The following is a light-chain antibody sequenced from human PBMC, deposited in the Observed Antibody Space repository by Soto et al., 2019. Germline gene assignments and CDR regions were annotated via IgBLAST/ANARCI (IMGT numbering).Light chain of an antibody. V-gene: IGLV2-8*01. Sequence: QSALTQPPSASGSPGQSVTITCTGSTSDVGAYNFVSCYQQHPGKAPKLMIYEVTNRSSGVPDRFSGSKYGKTASLTVSGLQTEDEADYDCSSYAGSTKLIFGGGTKVTVL. CDR2: EVT. CDR3: SSYAGSTKLI. CDR1: TSDVGAYNF. J-gene: IGLJ2*01.